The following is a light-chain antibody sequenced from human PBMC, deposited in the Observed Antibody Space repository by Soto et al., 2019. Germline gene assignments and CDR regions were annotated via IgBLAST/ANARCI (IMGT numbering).Light chain of an antibody. CDR1: QSVSSK. J-gene: IGKJ1*01. Sequence: DIVLTLSPGTLSVSPGEGATLSCRASQSVSSKLAWYQQKPGQAPRHLIYGASTRATGIPARFSGTGSGTEFTLITSSLQSEDSAVYYCQQDNCWLWTFAQGTKVDIK. CDR2: GAS. CDR3: QQDNCWLWT. V-gene: IGKV3-15*01.